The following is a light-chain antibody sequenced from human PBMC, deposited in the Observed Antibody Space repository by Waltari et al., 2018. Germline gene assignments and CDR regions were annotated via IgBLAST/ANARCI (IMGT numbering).Light chain of an antibody. CDR1: SRDVGGYQY. CDR2: DVS. CDR3: CSFAGSYTYV. J-gene: IGLJ1*01. Sequence: QSALTQPRSVSGSPGQSVTISCTGTSRDVGGYQYVSWFQQHPGKVPKLLIYDVSERPPDVPDRFSGSKSANTASLTSSGLQTEDEADYYCCSFAGSYTYVFGTGTRVTVL. V-gene: IGLV2-11*01.